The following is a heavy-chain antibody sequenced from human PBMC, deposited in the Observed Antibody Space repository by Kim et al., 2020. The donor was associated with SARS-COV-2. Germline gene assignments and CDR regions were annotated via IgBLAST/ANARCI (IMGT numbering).Heavy chain of an antibody. D-gene: IGHD4-4*01. J-gene: IGHJ4*02. CDR3: ASWDYSDNAGLVH. CDR1: GAPISSYY. CDR2: FFRSGST. V-gene: IGHV4-59*13. Sequence: SETLSLTCTVSGAPISSYYWVCVRQPPGKVLEWMATFFRSGSTSSNPSLNSRVTISADTSNHQFSLQRSSVTAADTAVYYCASWDYSDNAGLVHWGQGTLVTVSS.